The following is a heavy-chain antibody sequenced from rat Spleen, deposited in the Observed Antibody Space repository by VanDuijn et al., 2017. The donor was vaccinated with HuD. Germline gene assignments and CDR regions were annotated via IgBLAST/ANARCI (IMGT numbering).Heavy chain of an antibody. Sequence: EAQLVESGGGLVQPGGSLKLSCAASGFTFSDYYMAWVRQAPTKGLEWVASISNDGGGTYYRDSVKGRFTISRDKAKSTLYLQMDSLRSEDTATYYCARPSFGYPFAYWGQGTLVTVSS. V-gene: IGHV5-7*01. CDR1: GFTFSDYY. D-gene: IGHD1-7*01. CDR2: ISNDGGGT. CDR3: ARPSFGYPFAY. J-gene: IGHJ3*01.